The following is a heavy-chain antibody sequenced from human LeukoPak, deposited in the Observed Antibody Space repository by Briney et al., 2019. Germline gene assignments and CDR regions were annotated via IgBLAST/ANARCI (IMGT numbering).Heavy chain of an antibody. CDR2: ISNSGTIT. CDR3: TTESFHY. D-gene: IGHD3-10*01. J-gene: IGHJ4*02. CDR1: GFTFGRFA. V-gene: IGHV3-23*01. Sequence: TGGSLRLSCAVSGFTFGRFAMNWVRQAPGKGLEWVSIISNSGTITSYADSVKGRSTISRDNSKNTVYLQMNSLRAEDTALYYCTTESFHYWGQGSLVAVSS.